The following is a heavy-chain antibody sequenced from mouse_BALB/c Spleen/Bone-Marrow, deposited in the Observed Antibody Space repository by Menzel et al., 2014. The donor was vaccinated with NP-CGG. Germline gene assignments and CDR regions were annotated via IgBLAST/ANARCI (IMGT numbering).Heavy chain of an antibody. CDR1: GYTFTRYY. CDR2: INPYNGGT. J-gene: IGHJ2*01. Sequence: QVQLQQSGAELVKPGASVKLSCKASGYTFTRYYMYWVKQRPGQGLEWIGGINPYNGGTHFNEKFKNKATLTVDKSSSTAYMQLNSLTSEDSAVYYCSLLGDYWGQGTTLTVSS. V-gene: IGHV1-53*01. D-gene: IGHD1-1*01. CDR3: SLLGDY.